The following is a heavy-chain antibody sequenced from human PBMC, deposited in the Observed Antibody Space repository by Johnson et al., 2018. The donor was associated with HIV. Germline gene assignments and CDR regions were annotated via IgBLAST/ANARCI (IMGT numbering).Heavy chain of an antibody. D-gene: IGHD5-24*01. CDR2: INSGGST. Sequence: EVQLVESGGGLVQPGGSLRLSCAASGFTVSSNYMSWVCQGPGKGLEWVSVINSGGSTYYTDSVRGRFTISRDNAKNSLYLQMNSLRVEDTAVYYFARACRDGYTCDAFDIWGQGTLVTVAS. CDR1: GFTVSSNY. CDR3: ARACRDGYTCDAFDI. V-gene: IGHV3-66*01. J-gene: IGHJ3*02.